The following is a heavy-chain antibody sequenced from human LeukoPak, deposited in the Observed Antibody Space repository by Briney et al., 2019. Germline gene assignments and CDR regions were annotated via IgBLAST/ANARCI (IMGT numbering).Heavy chain of an antibody. J-gene: IGHJ4*01. V-gene: IGHV3-48*01. D-gene: IGHD3-10*01. CDR2: ISSSSSTI. Sequence: PGGSLRLSCAASGFTVSSNYMNWVRQAPGKGLEWVSYISSSSSTIYYADSVKGRFTISRDNAKNSLYLQMNSLRAEDTAVYYCARSPLGELPYYFDYWGQGTLVTVSS. CDR3: ARSPLGELPYYFDY. CDR1: GFTVSSNY.